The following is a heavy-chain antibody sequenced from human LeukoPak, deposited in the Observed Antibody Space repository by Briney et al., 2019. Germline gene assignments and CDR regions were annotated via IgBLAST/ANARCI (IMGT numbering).Heavy chain of an antibody. D-gene: IGHD2-2*01. CDR2: MNPNSLNT. V-gene: IGHV1-8*02. CDR1: GGTFSIYA. CDR3: ARAIRNQLLSDY. J-gene: IGHJ4*02. Sequence: ASVTVSYKASGGTFSIYAISWVRQATGQGLEWIGWMNPNSLNTGYAQKFRGRVTMTGDTSISTAYMELSSLISEDTAVYYCARAIRNQLLSDYWGQGSLVTVSS.